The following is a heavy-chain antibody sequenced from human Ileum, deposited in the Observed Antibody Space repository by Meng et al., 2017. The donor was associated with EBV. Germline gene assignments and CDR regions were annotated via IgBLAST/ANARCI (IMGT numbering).Heavy chain of an antibody. CDR1: GGSFGNNY. CDR3: ARAWGYCSGGSCRTG. Sequence: QVQLQQWGAGLLKPSEXLSLTCAVYGGSFGNNYWSWIRQPPGKGLEWIGEMSQSGSTNYNPSLKSRVTISVDTSKNQFSLKLNAVTAADTAVYYCARAWGYCSGGSCRTGWGQGTLVTVSS. D-gene: IGHD2-15*01. CDR2: MSQSGST. J-gene: IGHJ4*02. V-gene: IGHV4-34*01.